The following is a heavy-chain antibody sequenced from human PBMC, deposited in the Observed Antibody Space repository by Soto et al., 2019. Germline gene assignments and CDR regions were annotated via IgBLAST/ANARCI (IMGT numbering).Heavy chain of an antibody. V-gene: IGHV3-30*18. Sequence: GGSLRLSCAASGFTFSSYGMHWVRQAPGKXLEWVAVISYDGSNKYYADSVKGRFTISRDSSKNTLYLQMNSLRAEDTAVYYCAKAAAPTTIFGLVTATSDYWGQGTLVTVYS. CDR3: AKAAAPTTIFGLVTATSDY. CDR1: GFTFSSYG. J-gene: IGHJ4*02. D-gene: IGHD3-3*01. CDR2: ISYDGSNK.